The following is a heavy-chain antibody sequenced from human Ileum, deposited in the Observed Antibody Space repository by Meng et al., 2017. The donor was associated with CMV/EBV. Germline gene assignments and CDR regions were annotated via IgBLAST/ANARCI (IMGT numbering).Heavy chain of an antibody. CDR3: ARTSGGELVSYFDY. J-gene: IGHJ4*02. Sequence: GESLKISWKGSGYSFTSYWIGGVRQMPGKGLEWRGSIYPGDSDTRYSPSFQGQVTISADKSISTAYLQWSSLKASDTAMYYCARTSGGELVSYFDYWGQGTLVTVSS. CDR2: IYPGDSDT. V-gene: IGHV5-51*01. CDR1: GYSFTSYW. D-gene: IGHD1-26*01.